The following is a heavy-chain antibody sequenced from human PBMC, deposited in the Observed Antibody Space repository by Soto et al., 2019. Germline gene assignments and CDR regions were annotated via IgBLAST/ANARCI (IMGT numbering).Heavy chain of an antibody. Sequence: ASVKVSCKTSGYTFTYYGIEWVRQAPGEGPEWMGWISAYNGNTNYARKLQDRVTMTTDTSTSTAYMELRSLRSDDTAVYYCARVNSGWYADFDYWGQGTLVTVSS. CDR1: GYTFTYYG. CDR2: ISAYNGNT. V-gene: IGHV1-18*01. J-gene: IGHJ4*02. D-gene: IGHD6-19*01. CDR3: ARVNSGWYADFDY.